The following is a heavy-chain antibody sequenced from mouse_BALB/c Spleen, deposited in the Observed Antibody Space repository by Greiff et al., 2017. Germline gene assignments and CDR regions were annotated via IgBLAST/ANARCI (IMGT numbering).Heavy chain of an antibody. Sequence: EVQRVESGGGLVKPGGSLKLSCAASGFTFSSYAMSWVRQTPEKRLEWVASISSGGSTYYPDSVKGRFTLSSDNARNILYLQMSNLRSEDTAMYYWARSITTVVPYYAMDYWGQGTSVTVAS. CDR1: GFTFSSYA. J-gene: IGHJ4*01. V-gene: IGHV5-6-5*01. CDR3: ARSITTVVPYYAMDY. D-gene: IGHD1-1*01. CDR2: ISSGGST.